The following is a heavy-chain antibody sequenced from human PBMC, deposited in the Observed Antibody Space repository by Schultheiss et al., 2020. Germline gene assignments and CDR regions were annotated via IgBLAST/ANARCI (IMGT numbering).Heavy chain of an antibody. D-gene: IGHD6-6*01. CDR1: GFTFSNYG. CDR3: ARSENGASSGYYYGMDV. J-gene: IGHJ6*02. Sequence: GGSLRLSCAASGFTFSNYGMDWVRQAPGKGLEWVAVIWYDRSNKYYTDSVKGRFTISRDNSKNTVYLQMNSLRVEDTAVYYCARSENGASSGYYYGMDVWGQGTTVTVSS. V-gene: IGHV3-33*01. CDR2: IWYDRSNK.